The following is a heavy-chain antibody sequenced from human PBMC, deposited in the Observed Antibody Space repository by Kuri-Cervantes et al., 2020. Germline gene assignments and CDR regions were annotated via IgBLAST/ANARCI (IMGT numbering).Heavy chain of an antibody. CDR3: ARDWSQLWFGELLTTSYYYYGMDV. J-gene: IGHJ6*02. Sequence: GGSLRLSCKASGYTFTSYGISWVRQAPGQGLEWMGWISAYNGNTNYAQKLQGRVTMTTDTSTSTAYMELRSLRSDDTAVYYCARDWSQLWFGELLTTSYYYYGMDVWGQGTAVTVSS. CDR1: GYTFTSYG. V-gene: IGHV1-18*01. CDR2: ISAYNGNT. D-gene: IGHD3-10*01.